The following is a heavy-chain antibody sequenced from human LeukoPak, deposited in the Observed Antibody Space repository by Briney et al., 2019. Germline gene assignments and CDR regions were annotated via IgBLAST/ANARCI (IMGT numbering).Heavy chain of an antibody. Sequence: GALRLSCAASGFTFSDYYMSWIRQAPGKGLEWFSYIISSSSYTNYAASGKGRFTISRDNAKNSLYLQMNSLRAEDTAVYYCARDGSYYRGENDYWGQGTLVTVSS. CDR2: IISSSSYT. V-gene: IGHV3-11*06. CDR3: ARDGSYYRGENDY. J-gene: IGHJ4*02. D-gene: IGHD1-26*01. CDR1: GFTFSDYY.